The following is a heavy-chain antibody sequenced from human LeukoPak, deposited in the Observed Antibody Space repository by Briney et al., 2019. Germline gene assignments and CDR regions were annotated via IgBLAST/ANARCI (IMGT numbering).Heavy chain of an antibody. J-gene: IGHJ4*02. Sequence: GGSLRLSCAASGITFSSYGMSWVRQAPGKGLEWVSSISSTGGTTYYADSVKGRFTISRDNSKNTLYLQMNSLRAEDTALYYCARAPPGDWYDFDYWGQGTLVTVSS. V-gene: IGHV3-23*01. CDR2: ISSTGGTT. CDR3: ARAPPGDWYDFDY. D-gene: IGHD3/OR15-3a*01. CDR1: GITFSSYG.